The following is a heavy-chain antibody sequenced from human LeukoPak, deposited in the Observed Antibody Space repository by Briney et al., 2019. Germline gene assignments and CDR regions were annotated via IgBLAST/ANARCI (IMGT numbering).Heavy chain of an antibody. J-gene: IGHJ4*02. CDR2: INPNSGGT. Sequence: ASVKVSCKASGYTFTGYYMHWVRQAPGQGLEWMGWINPNSGGTNYAQKFQGRVTMTTDTSTSTAYMELRSLRSDDTAVYYCARDQGAGTFDYWGQGTLVTVSS. CDR1: GYTFTGYY. D-gene: IGHD6-13*01. CDR3: ARDQGAGTFDY. V-gene: IGHV1-2*02.